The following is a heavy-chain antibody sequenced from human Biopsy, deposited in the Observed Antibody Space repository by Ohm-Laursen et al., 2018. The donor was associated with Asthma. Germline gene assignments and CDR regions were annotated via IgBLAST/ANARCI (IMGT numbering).Heavy chain of an antibody. D-gene: IGHD2-15*01. Sequence: TLSLTCTVSGGSLSGYYWSWIRQPPGKGLVWIGNIHYSGSTYSNPSLKSRVTISVDTSKKQISLRLSSVIAADTAVYYCAGFCSGGNCPDHWGQGTLVTVSS. CDR2: IHYSGST. CDR3: AGFCSGGNCPDH. CDR1: GGSLSGYY. V-gene: IGHV4-59*01. J-gene: IGHJ4*02.